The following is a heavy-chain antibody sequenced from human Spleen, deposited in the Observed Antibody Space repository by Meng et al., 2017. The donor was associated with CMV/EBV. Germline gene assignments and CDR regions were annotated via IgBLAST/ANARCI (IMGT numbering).Heavy chain of an antibody. J-gene: IGHJ4*02. Sequence: GFPVSTRGVGVGWIRQPPRKALEWLALIYWNDNKRYSPSLKSRLTITRDTSKNQVVLTMTNLDPIDTGTYYCALGAEGYSSSPGDYWGQGALVTVSS. V-gene: IGHV2-5*01. CDR2: IYWNDNK. D-gene: IGHD6-6*01. CDR1: GFPVSTRGVG. CDR3: ALGAEGYSSSPGDY.